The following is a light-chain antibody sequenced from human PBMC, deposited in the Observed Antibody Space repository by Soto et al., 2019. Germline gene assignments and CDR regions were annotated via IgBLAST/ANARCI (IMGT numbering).Light chain of an antibody. J-gene: IGKJ4*01. V-gene: IGKV3-20*01. CDR1: QSVSSNN. CDR3: QQYYSYPLT. CDR2: GAS. Sequence: EIVLTQSPDTLSLSPGERATLSCSASQSVSSNNLVWYQQKPGQAPRLLIYGASYRAAGIPDRFSGSGSGTDFTLTISRLEPEDFATYYCQQYYSYPLTFGGGSKVDIK.